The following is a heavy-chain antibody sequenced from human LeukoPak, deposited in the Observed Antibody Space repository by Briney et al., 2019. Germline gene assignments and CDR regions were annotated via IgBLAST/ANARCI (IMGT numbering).Heavy chain of an antibody. J-gene: IGHJ1*01. CDR1: GFTFSSYS. CDR2: ISSSSSYI. D-gene: IGHD5-18*01. V-gene: IGHV3-21*01. CDR3: ARRGYSYGQGYFQH. Sequence: GGSLRLSCAASGFTFSSYSMNWVRQAPGKGLEWVSSISSSSSYIYYADSVKGRFTISRDNAKNSLYLQMNSLRAEDTAVYYCARRGYSYGQGYFQHWGQGTLVTVSS.